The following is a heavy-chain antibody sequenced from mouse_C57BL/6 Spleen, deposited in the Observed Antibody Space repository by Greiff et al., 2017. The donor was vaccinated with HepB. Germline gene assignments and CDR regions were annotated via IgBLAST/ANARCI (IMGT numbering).Heavy chain of an antibody. CDR1: GYTFTSYW. J-gene: IGHJ1*03. CDR3: ARAYYYGSSYVDWYFDV. D-gene: IGHD1-1*01. V-gene: IGHV1-69*01. CDR2: IDPSDSYT. Sequence: VQLQQPGAELVMPGASVKLSCKAPGYTFTSYWMHWVKQRPGQGLEWIGEIDPSDSYTNYNQKFKGKSTLTVDKSSSTAYMQLSSLTSEDSAVYYYARAYYYGSSYVDWYFDVWGTGTTVTVSS.